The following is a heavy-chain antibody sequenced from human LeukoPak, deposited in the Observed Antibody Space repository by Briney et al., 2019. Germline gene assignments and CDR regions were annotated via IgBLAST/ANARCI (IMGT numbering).Heavy chain of an antibody. CDR2: INSDGSSR. J-gene: IGHJ4*02. CDR1: GFTFSNYW. Sequence: PGGSLRLSCAASGFTFSNYWMSWVRHAPGKGLVWVSRINSDGSSRHYANSVKGRFTISRDNAKNTLHLQMTSLRAEDTDVYYCARGGPDSSDYSSLFDYWGRGILVTVSS. D-gene: IGHD3-22*01. V-gene: IGHV3-74*01. CDR3: ARGGPDSSDYSSLFDY.